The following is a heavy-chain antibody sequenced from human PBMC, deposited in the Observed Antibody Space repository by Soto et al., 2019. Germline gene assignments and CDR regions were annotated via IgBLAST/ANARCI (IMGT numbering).Heavy chain of an antibody. D-gene: IGHD6-19*01. J-gene: IGHJ4*02. CDR3: ARSLAGHFDY. CDR1: GFTFNIYS. CDR2: ITSDTATI. Sequence: EVQLVESGGGLVQPGGSLRLSCAASGFTFNIYSMNWVRQAPGKGLEWVSYITSDTATIHYADSVRGRFTISRDNAKNSLSLQINSLRDEDTAAYYCARSLAGHFDYCGPGTLVAVSS. V-gene: IGHV3-48*02.